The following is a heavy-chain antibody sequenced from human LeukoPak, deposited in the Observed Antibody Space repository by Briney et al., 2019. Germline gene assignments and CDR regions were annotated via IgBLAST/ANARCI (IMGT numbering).Heavy chain of an antibody. V-gene: IGHV4-34*01. J-gene: IGHJ4*02. D-gene: IGHD5-24*01. CDR1: GGSFSGYY. CDR3: AAQMATFDY. Sequence: SETLSLTCAVYGGSFSGYYWSWIRQPPGKGLEWIGEINHSGSQPPGKGLEWIGELNHSGSTNYNPSLKSRVTISVDTSKNQFSLKLSSVTAADTAVYYCAAQMATFDYWGQGTLVTVSS. CDR2: LNHSGST.